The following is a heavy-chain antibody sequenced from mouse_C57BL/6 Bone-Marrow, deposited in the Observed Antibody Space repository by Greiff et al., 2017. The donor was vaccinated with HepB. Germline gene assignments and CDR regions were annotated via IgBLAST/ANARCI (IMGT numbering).Heavy chain of an antibody. D-gene: IGHD2-3*01. V-gene: IGHV14-1*01. CDR2: IDPEDGDT. J-gene: IGHJ2*01. Sequence: EVQLQESGAALVRPGASVQLSCTASGFNFQDYYMPWVKQRPEQGLDWIGRIDPEDGDTEYAPKFQGKATMTADTSSNTAYLQLSSLTSEDTAVYYCTLDGYYNDYWGQGTTLTVSS. CDR1: GFNFQDYY. CDR3: TLDGYYNDY.